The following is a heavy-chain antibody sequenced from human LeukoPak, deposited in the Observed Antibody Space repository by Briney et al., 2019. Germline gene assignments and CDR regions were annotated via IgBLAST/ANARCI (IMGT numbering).Heavy chain of an antibody. D-gene: IGHD3-22*01. V-gene: IGHV4-34*01. CDR1: GGSFSGYY. Sequence: SETLSLTCAVYGGSFSGYYWSWIRQPPGKGLEWIGEINHSGSTNYNPSLKSRVTISVDTSKNQFSLKLSSVTAADTAVYYCARITTARTIYYCYGMDVWGQGTTVTVSS. J-gene: IGHJ6*02. CDR2: INHSGST. CDR3: ARITTARTIYYCYGMDV.